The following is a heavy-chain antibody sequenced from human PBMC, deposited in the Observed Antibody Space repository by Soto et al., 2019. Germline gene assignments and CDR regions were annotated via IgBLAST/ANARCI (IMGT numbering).Heavy chain of an antibody. Sequence: ESGGGLVQPGGSLRLSCAASGFTFTRYAMSWVRQAAGKGLEWVSTLSGSGDSTYYADSVKGRFIISRDNLKNTLHLQMNSLRADDTAVYYCAKGSSWDNYFYYGLDVWGQGTTVTVSS. CDR1: GFTFTRYA. D-gene: IGHD6-13*01. V-gene: IGHV3-23*01. J-gene: IGHJ6*02. CDR2: LSGSGDST. CDR3: AKGSSWDNYFYYGLDV.